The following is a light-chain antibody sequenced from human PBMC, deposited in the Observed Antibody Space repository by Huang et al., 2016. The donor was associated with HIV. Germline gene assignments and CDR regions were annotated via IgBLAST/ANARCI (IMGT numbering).Light chain of an antibody. CDR1: QSGGGK. CDR2: GAS. V-gene: IGKV3-15*01. J-gene: IGKJ4*01. Sequence: ILLTQFPATLSVSPGQRVTLSCRASQSGGGKLAWYQQRPGQAPRLLIYGASTRVPTSPDRFSGSESGTEFTLTISSLHSEDFAVYYCQQYDTWPPLTFGGGTKV. CDR3: QQYDTWPPLT.